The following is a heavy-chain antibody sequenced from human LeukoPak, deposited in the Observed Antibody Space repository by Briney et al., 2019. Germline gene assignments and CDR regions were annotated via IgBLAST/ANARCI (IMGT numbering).Heavy chain of an antibody. Sequence: GGSLRLSCGASGFTFSTHWMNWVRRAPGKGLEWVANIKQGGSETNYVGSVKGRFTVSRDDAKNSVYLQMDSLRAEDTAIYYCARGPHYGSRSDHLDYWGQGTLVTASS. V-gene: IGHV3-7*03. CDR1: GFTFSTHW. J-gene: IGHJ4*02. CDR2: IKQGGSET. CDR3: ARGPHYGSRSDHLDY. D-gene: IGHD3-10*01.